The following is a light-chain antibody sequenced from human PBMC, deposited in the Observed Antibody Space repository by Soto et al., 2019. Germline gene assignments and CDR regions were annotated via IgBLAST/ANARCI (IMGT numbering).Light chain of an antibody. CDR3: QQAYSLPVT. CDR2: AAS. J-gene: IGKJ2*01. Sequence: DVQLTQSPSSVSASVGDRVTLTCRASQGISNWLAWYQQKPGKAPKLLISAASTLQGGVPSRFSGSFSGTDFTLTITRLQAEDVATYCCQQAYSLPVTFGQGTKLEIK. V-gene: IGKV1-12*01. CDR1: QGISNW.